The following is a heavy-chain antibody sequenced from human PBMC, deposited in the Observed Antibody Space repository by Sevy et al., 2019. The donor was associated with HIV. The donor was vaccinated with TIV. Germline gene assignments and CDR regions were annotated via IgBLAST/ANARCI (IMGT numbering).Heavy chain of an antibody. Sequence: GGSLRLSCVGSGFKFDDYGMHWVRLAPGRGLEWVSGISWTGGNVDYVDSVKGRFTISRDTARTSLYLQMHSLRPEDTALYYCVKDQSKYGYRIMDDAFDLWGQGTRVTVSS. CDR2: ISWTGGNV. CDR1: GFKFDDYG. V-gene: IGHV3-9*01. D-gene: IGHD2-8*01. CDR3: VKDQSKYGYRIMDDAFDL. J-gene: IGHJ3*01.